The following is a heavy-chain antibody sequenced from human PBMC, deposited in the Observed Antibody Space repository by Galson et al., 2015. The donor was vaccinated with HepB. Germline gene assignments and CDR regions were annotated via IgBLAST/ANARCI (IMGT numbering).Heavy chain of an antibody. CDR1: GFTFSSYG. CDR2: IWYDGSNK. V-gene: IGHV3-33*08. D-gene: IGHD4-17*01. J-gene: IGHJ4*02. Sequence: SLRLSCAASGFTFSSYGMHWVRQAPGKGLEWVAVIWYDGSNKYYADSVKGRFTISRDNSKNTLYLQMNSLRAEDTAVYYCAREPTVTTFRGKTFDYWGQGTLVTVSS. CDR3: AREPTVTTFRGKTFDY.